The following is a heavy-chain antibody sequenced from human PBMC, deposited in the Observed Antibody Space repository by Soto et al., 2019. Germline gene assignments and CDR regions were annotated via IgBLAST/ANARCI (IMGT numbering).Heavy chain of an antibody. CDR1: GLTFSSYG. J-gene: IGHJ6*02. D-gene: IGHD3-10*01. CDR2: IWCDGTNK. V-gene: IGHV3-33*01. CDR3: SRGPRGLAATGPYYSYGMDV. Sequence: QVQLVDSGGGVVQPGRSLRLSCAASGLTFSSYGMHWVRQAPGKGLEWVSVIWCDGTNKYYADSVKGRFVISRDNSKNTLYLQMNSLRAEDTAVYYCSRGPRGLAATGPYYSYGMDVWGQGTTVTVSS.